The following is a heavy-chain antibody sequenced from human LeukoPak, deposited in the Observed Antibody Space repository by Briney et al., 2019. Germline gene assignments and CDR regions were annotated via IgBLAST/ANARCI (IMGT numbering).Heavy chain of an antibody. V-gene: IGHV3-9*01. CDR3: AKESRSKDYYYYMDV. Sequence: PGGSLRLSCAASGFTFDDYAMHWVRQGPGKGLEWVSGISWNSGSIGYAESVKGRFTISRDNAKNSLYLQMNSLRAEDTALYYCAKESRSKDYYYYMDVWGKGTTVTVSS. D-gene: IGHD3-10*01. CDR2: ISWNSGSI. J-gene: IGHJ6*03. CDR1: GFTFDDYA.